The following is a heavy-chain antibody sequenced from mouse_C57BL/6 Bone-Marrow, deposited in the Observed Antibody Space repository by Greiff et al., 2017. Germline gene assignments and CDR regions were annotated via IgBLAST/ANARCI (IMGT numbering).Heavy chain of an antibody. Sequence: EVQLVESGEGLVKPGGSLKLSCAASGFTFSSYAMSWVRQTPEKRLEWVAYISSGGDYIYYADTVKGRFTISRDNARNTLYLQMSSLKSEDTAMXDCKRDSYGYGVPDAMDYWGQGTSVTVSS. CDR2: ISSGGDYI. CDR3: KRDSYGYGVPDAMDY. CDR1: GFTFSSYA. J-gene: IGHJ4*01. V-gene: IGHV5-9-1*02. D-gene: IGHD2-2*01.